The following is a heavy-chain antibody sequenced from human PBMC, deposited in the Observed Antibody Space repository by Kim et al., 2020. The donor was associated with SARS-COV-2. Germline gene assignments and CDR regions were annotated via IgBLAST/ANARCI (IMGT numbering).Heavy chain of an antibody. D-gene: IGHD6-19*01. CDR1: GFIFSDYG. CDR3: VRDGDQGRVAAGHFQC. CDR2: ISGSSNYV. J-gene: IGHJ1*01. V-gene: IGHV3-21*06. Sequence: GGSLRLSCEVSGFIFSDYGINWVRQAPGRGLEWVSFISGSSNYVFYADLVKGRFSTSRDDARNLVFLDMNSLRGEDTATYYCVRDGDQGRVAAGHFQCWGQGTQVIVS.